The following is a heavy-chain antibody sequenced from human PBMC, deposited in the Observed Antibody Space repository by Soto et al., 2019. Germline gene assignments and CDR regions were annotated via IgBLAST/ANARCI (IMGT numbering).Heavy chain of an antibody. Sequence: EVQLLESGGGLVQPGGSLRLSCAASGFTFSSYAMSWVRQAPGQGLEWVSAISGSGGSTYYADSVKGRFTISRDNSKNTLYRQMNSLRAEDTAVYYCAKHLHDYIWGSYRYSFDYWGQGTLVTVSS. J-gene: IGHJ4*02. CDR3: AKHLHDYIWGSYRYSFDY. V-gene: IGHV3-23*01. CDR2: ISGSGGST. CDR1: GFTFSSYA. D-gene: IGHD3-16*02.